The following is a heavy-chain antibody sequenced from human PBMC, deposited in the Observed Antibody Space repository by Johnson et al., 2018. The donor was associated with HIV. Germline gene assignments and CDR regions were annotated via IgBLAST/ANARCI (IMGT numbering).Heavy chain of an antibody. CDR1: GFTFSSYD. CDR3: AKDHPQMATIVGAFDI. Sequence: VQLVESGGGLVQPGGSLRLSCAASGFTFSSYDIHWVRQATGKGLEWVSAIGTAGDTYYPGSVKGRFTISRENAKNSLYLQMNSLRAGDTALYYCAKDHPQMATIVGAFDIWGQGTMVTVSS. V-gene: IGHV3-13*01. D-gene: IGHD5-24*01. J-gene: IGHJ3*02. CDR2: IGTAGDT.